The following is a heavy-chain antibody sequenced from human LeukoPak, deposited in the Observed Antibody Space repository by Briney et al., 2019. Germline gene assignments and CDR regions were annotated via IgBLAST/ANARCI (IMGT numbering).Heavy chain of an antibody. D-gene: IGHD6-6*01. J-gene: IGHJ4*02. CDR1: GYTFTSYA. CDR3: VKDRSIAAPNNDFFDS. CDR2: INAGNGNT. V-gene: IGHV1-3*01. Sequence: ASVKVSCKASGYTFTSYAMHWVRQAPGQRLEWMGWINAGNGNTKYSQKFQGRVTITRDTSASTAYMELSSLRADDTAVYYCVKDRSIAAPNNDFFDSWGQGALVTVSS.